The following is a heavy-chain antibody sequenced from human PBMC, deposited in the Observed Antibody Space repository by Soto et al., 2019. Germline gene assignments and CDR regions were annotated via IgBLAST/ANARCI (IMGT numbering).Heavy chain of an antibody. CDR3: ATHSSRHPKYYYYGMDV. V-gene: IGHV3-53*01. CDR1: GFTVSSNY. D-gene: IGHD6-13*01. CDR2: IYSGGST. J-gene: IGHJ6*02. Sequence: EVQLVESGGGLIQPGGSLRLSCAASGFTVSSNYMSWVRQAPGKGLEWVSVIYSGGSTYDADSVKGRFTISRDNSKNTLYLQMNSLRAEDTAVYYCATHSSRHPKYYYYGMDVWGQGTTVTVSS.